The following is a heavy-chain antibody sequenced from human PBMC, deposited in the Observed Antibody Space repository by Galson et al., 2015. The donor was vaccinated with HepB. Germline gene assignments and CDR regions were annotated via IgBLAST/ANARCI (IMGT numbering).Heavy chain of an antibody. J-gene: IGHJ6*02. Sequence: SLRLSCATFEFTFGDYAMSWFRQAPGKGPEWIGFIRTKAYGGTTEYAASVKGKFIISRDDSESIAYLQMNSLTSDDTAVYYCARKIASPDYDYYGLDVWGQGTTVTVS. CDR2: IRTKAYGGTT. CDR3: ARKIASPDYDYYGLDV. V-gene: IGHV3-49*03. CDR1: EFTFGDYA. D-gene: IGHD4/OR15-4a*01.